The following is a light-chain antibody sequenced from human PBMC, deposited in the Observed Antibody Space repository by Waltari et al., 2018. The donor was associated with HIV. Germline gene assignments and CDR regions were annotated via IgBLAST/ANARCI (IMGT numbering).Light chain of an antibody. Sequence: EIVLTQSPGTLSLSPGERATLSCRASQNVRSASLAWYQQKPGQAPRLLIYGASSRAPGIPDRFSGSGAVTDFILTISRLEPEDCAVYYCQQYAASPLTFGGGTKVEIK. V-gene: IGKV3-20*01. J-gene: IGKJ4*01. CDR2: GAS. CDR3: QQYAASPLT. CDR1: QNVRSAS.